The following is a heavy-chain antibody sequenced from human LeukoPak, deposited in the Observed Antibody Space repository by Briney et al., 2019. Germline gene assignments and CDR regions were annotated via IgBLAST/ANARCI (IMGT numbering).Heavy chain of an antibody. Sequence: GGSLRLSCAASGFTFSTYGIHWVRQAPGKGLQWVAFIQYDGSNKYYADSVKGRITTSRDNSKNTLYLQMNSLRTEDTAVYYCARAPPARWGPTIDYWGQGTLVTVSS. CDR1: GFTFSTYG. CDR3: ARAPPARWGPTIDY. CDR2: IQYDGSNK. J-gene: IGHJ4*02. D-gene: IGHD7-27*01. V-gene: IGHV3-30*02.